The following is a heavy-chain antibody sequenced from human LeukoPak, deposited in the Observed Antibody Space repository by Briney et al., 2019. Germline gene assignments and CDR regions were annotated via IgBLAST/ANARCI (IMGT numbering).Heavy chain of an antibody. CDR1: GGSLSSYY. D-gene: IGHD3-10*01. CDR3: ASSSLLLWFGELSAPYYGMDV. J-gene: IGHJ6*02. CDR2: IYYSGST. Sequence: SETLSLTCTVSGGSLSSYYWSWIRQPPGKGLEWIGYIYYSGSTNYNPSLKSRVTISVDTSKNQFSLKLSSVTAADTAVYYCASSSLLLWFGELSAPYYGMDVWGQGTTVTVSS. V-gene: IGHV4-59*08.